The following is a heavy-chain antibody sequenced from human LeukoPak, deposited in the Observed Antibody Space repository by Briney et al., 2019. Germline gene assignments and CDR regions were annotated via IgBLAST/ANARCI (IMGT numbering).Heavy chain of an antibody. J-gene: IGHJ4*02. CDR3: ARGRGRLYYFDY. V-gene: IGHV1-8*01. CDR2: MNPNSGNT. CDR1: GYTFTSYD. Sequence: GASVKVPCKASGYTFTSYDINWVRQATGQGLEWMGWMNPNSGNTGYAQKFQGRVTMTRNTSISTAYMELSSLRSEDTAVYYCARGRGRLYYFDYWGQGTLVTVSS.